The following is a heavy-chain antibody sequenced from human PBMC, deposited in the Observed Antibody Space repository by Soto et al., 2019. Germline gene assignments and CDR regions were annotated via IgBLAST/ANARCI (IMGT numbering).Heavy chain of an antibody. CDR2: IIPIFGTA. J-gene: IGHJ4*02. V-gene: IGHV1-69*12. Sequence: QVQLVQSGAEVKKPGSSVKVSCKASGGTFSSYAISWVRQAPGQGLEWMGGIIPIFGTANYAQKFQGRVTITADESTSTAYMELSSLRSEDTAVYYCAREWGGYYYDSSAAYYFDYWGQGTLVTVSS. CDR3: AREWGGYYYDSSAAYYFDY. D-gene: IGHD3-22*01. CDR1: GGTFSSYA.